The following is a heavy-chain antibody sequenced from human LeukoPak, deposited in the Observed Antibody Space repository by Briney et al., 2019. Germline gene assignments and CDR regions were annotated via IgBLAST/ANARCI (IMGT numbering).Heavy chain of an antibody. Sequence: GGSLRLSCAASGFTFDDYAMHWVRQAPGKGLEWVSGISWNSGSIGYADSVKGRFTISRDNAKNSLYLQMNSLRAEDTALYYCAKDRGYSYGSGFDYWGQGTLVTVSS. J-gene: IGHJ4*02. D-gene: IGHD5-18*01. CDR2: ISWNSGSI. V-gene: IGHV3-9*01. CDR3: AKDRGYSYGSGFDY. CDR1: GFTFDDYA.